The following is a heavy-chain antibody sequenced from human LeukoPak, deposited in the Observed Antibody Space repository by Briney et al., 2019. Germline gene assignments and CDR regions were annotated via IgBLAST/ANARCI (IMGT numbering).Heavy chain of an antibody. CDR3: ARAFYGGNIDY. V-gene: IGHV4-38-2*02. D-gene: IGHD4-23*01. CDR2: IYHSGST. CDR1: GYSISSGYY. J-gene: IGHJ4*02. Sequence: SETLSLTCTVSGYSISSGYYWGWIRQPPGKGLEWIGSIYHSGSTYYNPSLKSRVTISVDTSKNQFSLKLSSVTAADTAVYYCARAFYGGNIDYWGQGTLVTVSS.